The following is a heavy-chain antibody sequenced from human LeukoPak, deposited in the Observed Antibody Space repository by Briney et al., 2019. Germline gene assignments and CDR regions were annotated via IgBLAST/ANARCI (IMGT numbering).Heavy chain of an antibody. D-gene: IGHD3-10*01. J-gene: IGHJ4*02. Sequence: PSETLSLTCAVYGGSFSGYYWSWIRQPPGKGLEWIGEINHSGSTNYNPSLKSRVTISVDTSKNQFSLKLTSVTAADPAVYYCARDNLGFGDLSKYYFDYWGQGTLVTVPS. CDR1: GGSFSGYY. CDR3: ARDNLGFGDLSKYYFDY. V-gene: IGHV4-34*01. CDR2: INHSGST.